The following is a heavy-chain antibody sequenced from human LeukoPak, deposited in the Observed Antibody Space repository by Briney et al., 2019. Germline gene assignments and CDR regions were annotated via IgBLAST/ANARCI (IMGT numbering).Heavy chain of an antibody. D-gene: IGHD5-18*01. CDR1: GFIFSTYE. Sequence: QPGGSLRLSCAASGFIFSTYEMNWVRQAPGKGLEWISFTSPSGSTIYYADSVKGRFSISRDDAKNSLYLQMNSLRAEDTAVYYCASRARGHSYGLLDYWGQGTLVTVSS. J-gene: IGHJ4*02. CDR3: ASRARGHSYGLLDY. CDR2: TSPSGSTI. V-gene: IGHV3-48*03.